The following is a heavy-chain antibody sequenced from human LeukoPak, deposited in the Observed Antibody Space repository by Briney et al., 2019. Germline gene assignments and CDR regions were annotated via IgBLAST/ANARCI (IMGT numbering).Heavy chain of an antibody. V-gene: IGHV3-30*02. CDR2: IRYDGSNK. CDR3: AKLNWAYCGGDCPIYGMDV. J-gene: IGHJ6*02. Sequence: GGSLRLSCAASGFTFSSYGMHWVRQAPGKGLEWVAFIRYDGSNKYYADSVKGRFTTSRDNSKNTLYLQMNSLRAEDTAVYYCAKLNWAYCGGDCPIYGMDVWGQGTTVTVSS. D-gene: IGHD2-21*02. CDR1: GFTFSSYG.